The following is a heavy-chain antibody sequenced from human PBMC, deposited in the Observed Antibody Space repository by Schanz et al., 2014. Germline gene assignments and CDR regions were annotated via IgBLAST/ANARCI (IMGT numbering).Heavy chain of an antibody. CDR2: VYMSAAST. Sequence: EVQLVESGGGLIQPGGSLRLSCAVSGFTVSSNYMSWVRQAPGKGLEWVSTVYMSAASTRYADSVKGRLIISRDSSKNTLFLQMNSLRPEDTALYFCARDEGRDGYNLAFDVWGQGTLVTVSS. CDR1: GFTVSSNY. D-gene: IGHD5-12*01. CDR3: ARDEGRDGYNLAFDV. J-gene: IGHJ3*01. V-gene: IGHV3-53*01.